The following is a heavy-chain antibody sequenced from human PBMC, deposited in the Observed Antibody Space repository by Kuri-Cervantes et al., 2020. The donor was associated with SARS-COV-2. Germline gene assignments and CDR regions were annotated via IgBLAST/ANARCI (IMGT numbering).Heavy chain of an antibody. Sequence: GESLKISCAASGFTFSSYSMNWVRQAPGKGLEWVSSISSSSSYIYYADSVKGRFTISRDNAKNSLYLQMNSLRAEDTAVYYCARDRGEDIVVVVAASAYDYWGQGTLVTVSS. D-gene: IGHD2-15*01. CDR2: ISSSSSYI. CDR3: ARDRGEDIVVVVAASAYDY. V-gene: IGHV3-21*01. CDR1: GFTFSSYS. J-gene: IGHJ4*02.